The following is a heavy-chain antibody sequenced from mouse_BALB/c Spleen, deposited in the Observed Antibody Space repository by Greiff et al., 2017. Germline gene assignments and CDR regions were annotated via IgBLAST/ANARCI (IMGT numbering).Heavy chain of an antibody. V-gene: IGHV3-6*02. CDR2: ISYDGSN. CDR1: GYSITSGYY. CDR3: ARGGWFPYAMDY. D-gene: IGHD2-3*01. J-gene: IGHJ4*01. Sequence: EVQLQQSGPGLVKPSQSLSLTCSVTGYSITSGYYWNWIRQFPGNKLEWMGYISYDGSNNYNPSLKNRISITRDTSKNQFFLKLNSVTTEDTATYYCARGGWFPYAMDYWGQGTSVTVSS.